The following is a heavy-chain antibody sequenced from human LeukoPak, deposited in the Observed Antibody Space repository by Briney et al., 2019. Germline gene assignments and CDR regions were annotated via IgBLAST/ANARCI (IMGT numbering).Heavy chain of an antibody. Sequence: ASVKVSCKASGGTFSSYAISWVRQAPGQGLEWMGGIIPIFGTANYAQKFQGRVTITADESTSTAYMELSSLRSEDMAVYYCARPDAVAGRGYFQHWGQGTLVTVSS. CDR1: GGTFSSYA. CDR2: IIPIFGTA. J-gene: IGHJ1*01. V-gene: IGHV1-69*13. CDR3: ARPDAVAGRGYFQH. D-gene: IGHD6-19*01.